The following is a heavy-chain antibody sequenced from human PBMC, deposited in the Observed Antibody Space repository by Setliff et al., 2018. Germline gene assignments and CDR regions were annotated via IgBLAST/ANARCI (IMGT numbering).Heavy chain of an antibody. CDR3: AHRPGCCFTTTCWNFDY. V-gene: IGHV2-5*02. Sequence: SGPTLVNPTQTLTLTCSFSGFSLTTSGVGVGWVRQPPGKALEWLAIIFWDDDKRYSPSLKNRLTITKDSLKRQVVLTMTNVDPVDTATYYCAHRPGCCFTTTCWNFDYWGQGALVTVSS. D-gene: IGHD2-2*01. J-gene: IGHJ4*02. CDR2: IFWDDDK. CDR1: GFSLTTSGVG.